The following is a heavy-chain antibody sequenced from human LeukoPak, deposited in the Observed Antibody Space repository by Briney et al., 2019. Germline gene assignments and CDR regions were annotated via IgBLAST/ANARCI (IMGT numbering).Heavy chain of an antibody. CDR2: IYYSGSN. CDR1: AGSISSYY. V-gene: IGHV4-59*01. J-gene: IGHJ3*02. D-gene: IGHD1/OR15-1a*01. Sequence: SETLSLTCTVSAGSISSYYWDWIRQPSWKGLEWIGYIYYSGSNNYNPSLKSRVPISVDTSKDQFSLKLSSVTAADTAVYYWASWPTDQQAFDIWGQGTMVTVSS. CDR3: ASWPTDQQAFDI.